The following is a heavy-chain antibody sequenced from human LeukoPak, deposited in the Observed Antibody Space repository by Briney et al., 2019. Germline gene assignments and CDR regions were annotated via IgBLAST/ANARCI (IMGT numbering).Heavy chain of an antibody. Sequence: GGSLRLSCIASGFSFSGHWMHWARQLPGKGLVWVSRISPTGSTTSYADSVKGRFAVSRDNAKNTLYLQVNNLRAEDTAVYYCARGPNSNWSGLDFWGQGTLLTVSS. CDR2: ISPTGSTT. V-gene: IGHV3-74*01. CDR1: GFSFSGHW. J-gene: IGHJ4*02. D-gene: IGHD6-6*01. CDR3: ARGPNSNWSGLDF.